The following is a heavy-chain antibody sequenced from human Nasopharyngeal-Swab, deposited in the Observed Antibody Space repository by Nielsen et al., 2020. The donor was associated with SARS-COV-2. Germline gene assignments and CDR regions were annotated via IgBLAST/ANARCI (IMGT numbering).Heavy chain of an antibody. CDR1: GGSISSCY. J-gene: IGHJ4*02. Sequence: SETLSLTCTVSGGSISSCYWSWIRQPPGKGLEWIGYIYYSGSTNYNPSLKSRVTISVDTSKNQFSLKLSSVTAADTAVYYCARDVYDSSGYYYQDYWGQGTLVTVSS. V-gene: IGHV4-59*01. D-gene: IGHD3-22*01. CDR2: IYYSGST. CDR3: ARDVYDSSGYYYQDY.